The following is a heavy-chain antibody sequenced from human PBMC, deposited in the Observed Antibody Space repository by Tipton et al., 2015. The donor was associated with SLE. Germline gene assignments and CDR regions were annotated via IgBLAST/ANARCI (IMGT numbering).Heavy chain of an antibody. Sequence: TLSLTCTVSGYSISSGYHWGWIRQSPGKGLEWIGAMYHSGGAFYNPSLKNRVTISLVSSRDRFSLNLTSVTAADTAVYYCARYRMLMIASFDYWGQGIPVTVSS. J-gene: IGHJ4*02. CDR2: MYHSGGA. CDR3: ARYRMLMIASFDY. D-gene: IGHD2-21*01. V-gene: IGHV4-38-2*02. CDR1: GYSISSGYH.